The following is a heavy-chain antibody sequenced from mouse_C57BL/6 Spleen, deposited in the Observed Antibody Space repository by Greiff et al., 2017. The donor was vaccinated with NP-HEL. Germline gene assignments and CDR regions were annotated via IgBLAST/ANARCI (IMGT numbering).Heavy chain of an antibody. D-gene: IGHD2-1*01. CDR2: ISSGSSTI. CDR3: AKGDYGNYVGFAY. J-gene: IGHJ3*01. Sequence: VQLKESGGGLVKPGGSLKLSCAASGFTFSDYGMHWVRQAPEKGLEWVAYISSGSSTIYYADTVKGRFTISRDHAKNTLFLQMTSLRSEDTAMYYCAKGDYGNYVGFAYWGQGTLVTVSA. CDR1: GFTFSDYG. V-gene: IGHV5-17*01.